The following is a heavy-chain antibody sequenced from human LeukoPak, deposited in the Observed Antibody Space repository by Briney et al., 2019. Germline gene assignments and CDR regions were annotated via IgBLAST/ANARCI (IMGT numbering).Heavy chain of an antibody. CDR1: GFTFSDFY. V-gene: IGHV3-11*06. CDR3: ARKWQQPEGYYYGMDV. CDR2: ISSSSSYT. Sequence: GGSLRLSCAASGFTFSDFYMSWISPVPGEGLEWVSYISSSSSYTNHANSVNGRSTISRDHAKNSLYLQMNSLRAEDTAVYYCARKWQQPEGYYYGMDVWRKGTTVSVSS. D-gene: IGHD6-13*01. J-gene: IGHJ6*04.